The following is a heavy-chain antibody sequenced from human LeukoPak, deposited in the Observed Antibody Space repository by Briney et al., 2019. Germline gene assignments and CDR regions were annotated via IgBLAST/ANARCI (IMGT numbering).Heavy chain of an antibody. Sequence: ASVKVSCKASGYTFSGYDINWVRQATGQGLEWMGWMNPNSGNTGYAQKFQGRVTMTRDTSTSTVYMELSSLRSEDTAVYYCARSSGRSPNRDYMDVWGKGTTVTISS. CDR3: ARSSGRSPNRDYMDV. CDR2: MNPNSGNT. J-gene: IGHJ6*03. D-gene: IGHD1-14*01. CDR1: GYTFSGYD. V-gene: IGHV1-8*02.